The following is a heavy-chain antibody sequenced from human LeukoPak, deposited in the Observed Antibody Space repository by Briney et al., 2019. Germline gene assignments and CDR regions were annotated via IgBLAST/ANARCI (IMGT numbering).Heavy chain of an antibody. CDR2: IWYDGSNK. CDR3: AGGDGFLVDS. V-gene: IGHV3-33*01. Sequence: PGGTLRLSSAASGFTFSSYGMHWDPQAPGKARECGVVIWYDGSNKYSTDSVKGPFTTYRYNSKTTLYRQRNSLRAEHTAAYYCAGGDGFLVDSWGQGALVTVSS. J-gene: IGHJ4*02. D-gene: IGHD3-16*01. CDR1: GFTFSSYG.